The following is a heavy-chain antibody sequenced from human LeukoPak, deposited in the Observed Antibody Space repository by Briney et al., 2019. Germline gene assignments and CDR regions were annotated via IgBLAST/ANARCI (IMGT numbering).Heavy chain of an antibody. CDR3: ARLGSMDYDFWSGYYFFDY. V-gene: IGHV4-39*01. CDR2: IYYSGSA. CDR1: GGSISSSSYY. D-gene: IGHD3-3*01. Sequence: KSSETLALTCTVPGGSISSSSYYWGWIRQPPGKGLEWIGSIYYSGSAYYNPSLKSRVTISVDTSKNQFSLKLSSVTAADTAVYYCARLGSMDYDFWSGYYFFDYWGQGTLVTVSS. J-gene: IGHJ4*02.